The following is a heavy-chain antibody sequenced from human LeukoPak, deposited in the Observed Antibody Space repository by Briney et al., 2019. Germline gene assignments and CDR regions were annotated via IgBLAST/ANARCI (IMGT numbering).Heavy chain of an antibody. CDR1: GGSISSSNYY. D-gene: IGHD2/OR15-2a*01. J-gene: IGHJ4*02. CDR2: IYYSGST. V-gene: IGHV4-39*01. Sequence: SETLSLTCTVSGGSISSSNYYWGWIRQPPRKGLEWIGSIYYSGSTYYSPSLKSRVTISVDTSKNQFSLRLRSVTASDTAVYYCARPTSKLGSFDYWGQGALVTVSS. CDR3: ARPTSKLGSFDY.